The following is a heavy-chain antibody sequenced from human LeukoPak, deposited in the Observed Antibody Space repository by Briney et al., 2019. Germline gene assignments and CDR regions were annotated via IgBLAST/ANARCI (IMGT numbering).Heavy chain of an antibody. D-gene: IGHD2-2*01. J-gene: IGHJ4*02. Sequence: GGSLRLSCAASGFTFSDYWMTWIRQAPGKGLEWVANMKQDGGEIYYVDSVKGRFTISRDNAKNSLYLQMSSLRDEDTAVYYCARDGGSAMPFDYWGQGTLVTVSS. V-gene: IGHV3-7*01. CDR3: ARDGGSAMPFDY. CDR2: MKQDGGEI. CDR1: GFTFSDYW.